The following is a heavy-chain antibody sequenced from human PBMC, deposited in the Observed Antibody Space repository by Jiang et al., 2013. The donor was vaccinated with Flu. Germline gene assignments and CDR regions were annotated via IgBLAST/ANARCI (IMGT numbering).Heavy chain of an antibody. J-gene: IGHJ5*02. CDR3: AREVGSAVTVGFDP. CDR1: GGSIRSYH. D-gene: IGHD1-26*01. V-gene: IGHV4-59*01. CDR2: VYDSGST. Sequence: GPGLVKPSETLSLTCSVSGGSIRSYHWSWIRQAPGKGLEWIGYVYDSGSTNYNPSLKSRVTISVDTSKDQFSLKLSSVTAADTAVYYCAREVGSAVTVGFDPWGQGTPGHRLL.